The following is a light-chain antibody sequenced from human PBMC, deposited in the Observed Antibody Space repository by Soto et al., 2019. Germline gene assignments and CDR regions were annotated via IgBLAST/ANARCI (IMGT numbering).Light chain of an antibody. J-gene: IGLJ1*01. V-gene: IGLV2-23*02. CDR2: EVS. CDR1: SSDVGSYNL. CDR3: CSYAGSSTLGV. Sequence: QSVLTQPASVSGSPGQSITISCTGTSSDVGSYNLVSWYQHHPGKAPKLMIYEVSKRPSGVSNCFSGSRSGNTASLTISGLQADDEADYYCCSYAGSSTLGVFGTGTKVTVL.